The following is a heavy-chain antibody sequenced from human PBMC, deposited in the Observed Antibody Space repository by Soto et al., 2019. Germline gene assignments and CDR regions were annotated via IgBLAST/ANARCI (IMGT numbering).Heavy chain of an antibody. D-gene: IGHD3-22*01. Sequence: QVQLVESGGGVVQPGRSLRLSCAASGFTFSSYAMHWVRQAPGKGLEWVAVISYDGSNKYYADSVKGRFTISRDNSKNTVYLQMNSLRAEVTAVYYCARTDDSSGYYQTDYWGQGTLVTVSS. J-gene: IGHJ4*02. V-gene: IGHV3-30-3*01. CDR1: GFTFSSYA. CDR3: ARTDDSSGYYQTDY. CDR2: ISYDGSNK.